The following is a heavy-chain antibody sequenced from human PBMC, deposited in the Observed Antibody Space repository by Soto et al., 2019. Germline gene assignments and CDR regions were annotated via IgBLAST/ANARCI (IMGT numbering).Heavy chain of an antibody. J-gene: IGHJ5*02. CDR2: MNPNSGNT. V-gene: IGHV1-8*01. CDR1: GYTFTSYD. D-gene: IGHD3-10*01. Sequence: QVQLVQSGAEVKKPGASVKVSCKASGYTFTSYDINWVRQATGQGLEWMGWMNPNSGNTGYAQKLQGRVTMTRNTSISTAYMELSSLRSEDTAVYYCARGVLWFVELGNNWFDPWGQGTLVTVSS. CDR3: ARGVLWFVELGNNWFDP.